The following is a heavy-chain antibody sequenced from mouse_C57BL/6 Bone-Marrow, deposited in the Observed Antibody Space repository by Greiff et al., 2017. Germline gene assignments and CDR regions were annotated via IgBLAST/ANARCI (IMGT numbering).Heavy chain of an antibody. V-gene: IGHV1-81*01. D-gene: IGHD3-2*02. J-gene: IGHJ2*01. CDR2: IYPRSGNT. CDR1: GYTFTSYG. CDR3: ARDSSGYPFDY. Sequence: QVQLQQSGAELARPGASVKLSCKASGYTFTSYGISWVKQRTGQGLEWIGAIYPRSGNTYYNEKFKGKATLTADKSSSTAYMELRSLTSEDSAVYFCARDSSGYPFDYWGQGTTLTVSS.